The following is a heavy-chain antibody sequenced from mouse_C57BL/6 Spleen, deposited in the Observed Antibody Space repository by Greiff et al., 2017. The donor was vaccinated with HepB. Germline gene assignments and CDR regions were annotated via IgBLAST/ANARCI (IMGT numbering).Heavy chain of an antibody. J-gene: IGHJ1*03. CDR1: GYTFTSYW. V-gene: IGHV1-61*01. CDR3: ARVAPSTVVDV. Sequence: VQLQQPGAELVRPGSSVKLSCKASGYTFTSYWMDWVKQRPGQGLEWIGNIYPSDSETHYNQKFKDKATLTVDKSSCTAYMQLSSLTSEDSAVYYCARVAPSTVVDVWGTGTTVTVSS. D-gene: IGHD2-2*01. CDR2: IYPSDSET.